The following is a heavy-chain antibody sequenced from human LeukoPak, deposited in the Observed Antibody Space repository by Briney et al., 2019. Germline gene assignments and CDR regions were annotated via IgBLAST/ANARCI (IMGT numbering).Heavy chain of an antibody. Sequence: ASVKVSCKASGYTFTGYYMHWVRQAPGQGLEWMGWINPNSGGTNYAQKFQGRVTMTRDTSISTAYMELSRLRSDDTAVYYCARDAEYYYGSGSYLDYWGQGTLVTVSP. CDR1: GYTFTGYY. J-gene: IGHJ4*02. D-gene: IGHD3-10*01. V-gene: IGHV1-2*02. CDR2: INPNSGGT. CDR3: ARDAEYYYGSGSYLDY.